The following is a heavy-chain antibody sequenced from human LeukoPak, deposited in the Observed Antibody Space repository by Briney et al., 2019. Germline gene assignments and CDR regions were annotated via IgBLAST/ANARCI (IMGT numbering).Heavy chain of an antibody. V-gene: IGHV4-61*02. CDR2: IYTSGST. CDR3: ARVRCSSTSCYWFDP. J-gene: IGHJ5*02. D-gene: IGHD2-2*01. CDR1: GGSISSGSYY. Sequence: PPETLSLTCTVSGGSISSGSYYWSWIRQPAGKGPEWIGRIYTSGSTNYNPSLKSRVTISVDTSKNQFSLKLSSVTAADTAVYYCARVRCSSTSCYWFDPWGQGTLVTVSS.